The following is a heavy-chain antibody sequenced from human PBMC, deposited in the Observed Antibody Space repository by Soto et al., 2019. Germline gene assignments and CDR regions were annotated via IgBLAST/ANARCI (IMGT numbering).Heavy chain of an antibody. CDR2: ISYDGSNK. V-gene: IGHV3-30*18. CDR1: GFTFSSYG. CDR3: AKDSGVRSSGSYPSPFDP. D-gene: IGHD3-10*01. J-gene: IGHJ5*02. Sequence: GGSLRLSCAASGFTFSSYGMHWVRQAPDKGLEWVAVISYDGSNKYYADSVKGRFTISRDNSKNTLYLQMNSLRAEDTAVYYCAKDSGVRSSGSYPSPFDPWGQGTLVTVSS.